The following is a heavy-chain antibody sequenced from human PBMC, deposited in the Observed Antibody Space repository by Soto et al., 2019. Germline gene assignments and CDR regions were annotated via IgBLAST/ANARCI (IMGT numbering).Heavy chain of an antibody. Sequence: GGSLRLSCAASGFTFDTYAMSWVRQAPGKGLEWVSSISGSGGSTYFADSVMGRFTISRDNSKNTLFLQMNSLRAEDTAVYYSEKGIMETPGLAYGGKGPLVPVSS. CDR1: GFTFDTYA. CDR2: ISGSGGST. V-gene: IGHV3-23*01. D-gene: IGHD2-8*01. CDR3: EKGIMETPGLAY. J-gene: IGHJ4*02.